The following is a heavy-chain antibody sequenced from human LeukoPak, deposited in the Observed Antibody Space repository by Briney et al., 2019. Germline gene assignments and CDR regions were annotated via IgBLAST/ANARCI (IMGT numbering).Heavy chain of an antibody. Sequence: SGPALVKPTQTLTLTCSFSGFSLSTSGMCVSWIRQPPGKALERLARIDWDADKYYSTSLKTRLTISKDTSKNQVVVTMPNMDPVDTASYYCARMGCGSYPNFFDYWGQGILVTVSS. CDR2: IDWDADK. D-gene: IGHD1-26*01. CDR3: ARMGCGSYPNFFDY. V-gene: IGHV2-70*11. J-gene: IGHJ4*02. CDR1: GFSLSTSGMC.